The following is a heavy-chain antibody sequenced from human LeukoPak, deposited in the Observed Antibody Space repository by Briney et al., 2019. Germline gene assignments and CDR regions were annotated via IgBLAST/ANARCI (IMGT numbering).Heavy chain of an antibody. CDR3: AKSMTTVTTGFQH. V-gene: IGHV3-23*01. J-gene: IGHJ1*01. Sequence: GGSLRLSCAASGFTPSSYAIRCVRQAPRKRLEWVSAISGSGGSTYYADSVKGRFTISGDNSENTLYQQMNILRAEDTAVYYCAKSMTTVTTGFQHWGQGTLVTVSS. D-gene: IGHD4-17*01. CDR1: GFTPSSYA. CDR2: ISGSGGST.